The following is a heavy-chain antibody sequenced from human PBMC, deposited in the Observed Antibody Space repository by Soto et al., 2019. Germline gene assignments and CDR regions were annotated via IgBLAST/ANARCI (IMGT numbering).Heavy chain of an antibody. J-gene: IGHJ4*02. CDR2: ISGSGGST. CDR3: AKEEDISGYYPDY. Sequence: EVQLLESGGGLVQPGGSLRLSCAASGFTFSSYAMSWVRQAPGKGLEWVSVISGSGGSTHYADSVKGRSTISRDNSKNTLHLQVNSLRGEDTAVYYCAKEEDISGYYPDYWGQGTQITVSS. CDR1: GFTFSSYA. D-gene: IGHD3-22*01. V-gene: IGHV3-23*01.